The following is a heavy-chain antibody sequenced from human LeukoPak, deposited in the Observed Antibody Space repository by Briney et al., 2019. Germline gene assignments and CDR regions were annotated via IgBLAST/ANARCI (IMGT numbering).Heavy chain of an antibody. J-gene: IGHJ4*02. CDR1: GYTFTSYD. CDR3: ARGRNIVVVTAMGY. V-gene: IGHV1-8*01. CDR2: MNPNSDNT. D-gene: IGHD2-21*02. Sequence: ASVKVSCKASGYTFTSYDINWVRQATGQGLEWMGWMNPNSDNTSYAQKFQGRVTMTRNTSISTAYMELSSLRSEDAAVYYCARGRNIVVVTAMGYWGQGTLVTVSS.